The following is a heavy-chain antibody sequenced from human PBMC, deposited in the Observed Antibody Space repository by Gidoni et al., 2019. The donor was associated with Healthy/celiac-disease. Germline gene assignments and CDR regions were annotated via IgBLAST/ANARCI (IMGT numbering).Heavy chain of an antibody. CDR1: GSRFTRYW. Sequence: EVQLVQSGAEVKTPGWSLKISCKGYGSRFTRYWIGGVRPLAGTGLAWMGIIYPGDSDTRYSPSVQGQVTISADKSISTAYLQWSSLKASDTAMYYCARHKNLISGPDGYYYDSSGYCLDYWGQGTLVTVSS. J-gene: IGHJ4*02. CDR2: IYPGDSDT. V-gene: IGHV5-51*01. CDR3: ARHKNLISGPDGYYYDSSGYCLDY. D-gene: IGHD3-22*01.